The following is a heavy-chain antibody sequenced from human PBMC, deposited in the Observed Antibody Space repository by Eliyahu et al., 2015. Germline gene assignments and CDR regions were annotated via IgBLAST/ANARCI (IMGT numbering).Heavy chain of an antibody. Sequence: QVQLVESGGGVVQPGRSLRLSCAASGFPFTAXAMXWVRQAPGKGLEWVAIISYEGSETYYAESVMGRFTISRDNSKNTLYLQMNSLRGEDTAVYYCAKAPRGGNAWKSGNYFDYWGQGSLVTVSS. CDR1: GFPFTAXA. CDR2: ISYEGSET. D-gene: IGHD3-10*01. V-gene: IGHV3-30*18. J-gene: IGHJ4*01. CDR3: AKAPRGGNAWKSGNYFDY.